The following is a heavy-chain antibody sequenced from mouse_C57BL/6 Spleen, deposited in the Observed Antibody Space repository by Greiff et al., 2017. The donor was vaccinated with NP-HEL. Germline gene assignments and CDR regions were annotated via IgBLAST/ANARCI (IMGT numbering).Heavy chain of an antibody. Sequence: QVQLKESGAELARPGASVKMSCKASGYTFTSYTMHWVKQRPGQGLEWIGYINPSSGYTKYNQKFKDKATLTADKSSSTAYMQLSSLTSEDSAVYYCANNYYGSSHYYFDYWGQGTTLTVSS. CDR3: ANNYYGSSHYYFDY. CDR2: INPSSGYT. D-gene: IGHD1-1*01. V-gene: IGHV1-4*01. CDR1: GYTFTSYT. J-gene: IGHJ2*01.